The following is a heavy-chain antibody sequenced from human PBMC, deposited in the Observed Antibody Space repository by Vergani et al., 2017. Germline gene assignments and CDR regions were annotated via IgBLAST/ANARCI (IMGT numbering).Heavy chain of an antibody. J-gene: IGHJ3*02. D-gene: IGHD1-26*01. CDR1: GFTFSSYW. Sequence: EVQLVESGGGLVQPGGSLRLSCAASGFTFSSYWMSWVRQAPGKGLEWVANIKQDGSEKYYVDSVKGRFTISRDNAKNSLYLQMNRLRAEDTAVYYCARDQVGATRPAGHDAFDIWGQGTMVTVSS. V-gene: IGHV3-7*01. CDR3: ARDQVGATRPAGHDAFDI. CDR2: IKQDGSEK.